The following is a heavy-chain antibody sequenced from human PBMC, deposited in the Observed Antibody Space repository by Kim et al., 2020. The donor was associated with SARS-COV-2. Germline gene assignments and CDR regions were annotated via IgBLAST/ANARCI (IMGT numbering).Heavy chain of an antibody. CDR1: GFTFSSYD. CDR2: IGTAGDT. J-gene: IGHJ2*01. V-gene: IGHV3-13*01. CDR3: ARGVFGIVRGVKNWYFDL. D-gene: IGHD3-10*01. Sequence: GGSLRLSCAASGFTFSSYDMHWVRQATGKGLEWVSAIGTAGDTYYPGSVKGRFTISRENAKNSLYLQMNSLRAGDTAVYYCARGVFGIVRGVKNWYFDLWGRGTLVTVSS.